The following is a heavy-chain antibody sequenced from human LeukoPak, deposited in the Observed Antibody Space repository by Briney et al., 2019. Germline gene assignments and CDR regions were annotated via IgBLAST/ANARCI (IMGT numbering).Heavy chain of an antibody. V-gene: IGHV1-2*02. Sequence: GASVKVSCKASGYPFTGYYLHWVRRAPGQGLEWMGWINPNSGGTNYAQKFQGRVTMTRDTSIITAYMELSRLRSDDTAVYFCARGYYDSSDYEYFQHWGQGTLVTVSS. CDR3: ARGYYDSSDYEYFQH. D-gene: IGHD3-22*01. J-gene: IGHJ1*01. CDR2: INPNSGGT. CDR1: GYPFTGYY.